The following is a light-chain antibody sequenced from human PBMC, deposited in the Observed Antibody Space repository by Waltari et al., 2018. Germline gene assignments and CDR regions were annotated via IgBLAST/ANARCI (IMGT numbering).Light chain of an antibody. CDR1: SSNIGSNY. CDR2: RNN. CDR3: AAWDDSLSGVV. J-gene: IGLJ2*01. V-gene: IGLV1-47*01. Sequence: QSVLTQPPSASRTPGQRVTISCSDSSSNIGSNYVYWYQQLPGTTPKLLIYRNNQRPSGVPDRVSGSKSGTSASLAISGLRSEDEADYYCAAWDDSLSGVVFGGGTKLTVL.